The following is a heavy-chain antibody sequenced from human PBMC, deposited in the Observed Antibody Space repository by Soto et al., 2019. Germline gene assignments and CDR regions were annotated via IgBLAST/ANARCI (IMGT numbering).Heavy chain of an antibody. CDR3: ARTSKDFWSGYYTDIFDY. Sequence: PSETLSLTCTVSGGSVSSYYWSWIRQPPGKGLEWIGYIYYSGSTNYNPPLKSRVTISVDTSKNQFSLKLSSVTAADTAVYYCARTSKDFWSGYYTDIFDYWGQGTLVTVSS. CDR1: GGSVSSYY. V-gene: IGHV4-59*02. D-gene: IGHD3-3*01. J-gene: IGHJ4*02. CDR2: IYYSGST.